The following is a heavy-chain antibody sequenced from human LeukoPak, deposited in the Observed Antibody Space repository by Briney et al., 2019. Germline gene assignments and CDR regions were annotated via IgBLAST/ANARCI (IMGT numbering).Heavy chain of an antibody. CDR2: INAGNGIT. J-gene: IGHJ6*04. D-gene: IGHD5-12*01. V-gene: IGHV1-3*01. CDR1: GYTFTSYA. Sequence: ASVKVSCKASGYTFTSYAMHWVRQAPGQRLEWMGWINAGNGITKYSQKFQGRVTITRDTSASTAYVELSSLRSEDTAVYYCARDGDSGYEYYYYYGMDVWGKGTTVTVSS. CDR3: ARDGDSGYEYYYYYGMDV.